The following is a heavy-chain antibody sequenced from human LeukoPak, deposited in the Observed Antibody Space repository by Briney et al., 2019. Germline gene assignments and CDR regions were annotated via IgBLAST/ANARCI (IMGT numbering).Heavy chain of an antibody. Sequence: PGGSLRLSCAASGFTFSSYWMSWIRQPPGKGLEWIGEINHSGSTNYNPSLKSRVTISVDTSKNQFSLKLSSVTAADTAVYYCARRYCSGGSCYFDYWGQGTLVTVSS. CDR2: INHSGST. V-gene: IGHV4-34*01. D-gene: IGHD2-15*01. CDR1: GFTFSSYW. J-gene: IGHJ4*02. CDR3: ARRYCSGGSCYFDY.